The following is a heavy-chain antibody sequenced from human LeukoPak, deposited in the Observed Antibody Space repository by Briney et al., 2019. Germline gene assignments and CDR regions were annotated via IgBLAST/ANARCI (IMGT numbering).Heavy chain of an antibody. CDR1: GFTFSSYT. CDR3: ARDWGSTGYDLYDS. D-gene: IGHD5-12*01. V-gene: IGHV3-7*01. Sequence: PGGSLRLSCAGSGFTFSSYTMNWVRQAPGKGLEWVAHIRQDGSERHYVDSVKDRFTISRDNAKNSLDLQMDSLRAEDTAVYYCARDWGSTGYDLYDSWGQGTLVTVSS. CDR2: IRQDGSER. J-gene: IGHJ4*02.